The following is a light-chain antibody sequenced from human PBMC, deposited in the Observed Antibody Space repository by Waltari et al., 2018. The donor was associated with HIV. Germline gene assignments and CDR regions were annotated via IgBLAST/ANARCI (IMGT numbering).Light chain of an antibody. CDR1: RSNIGAGSD. Sequence: QSVLTQPPSVSGAPGQGVIISCTGSRSNIGAGSDVHWYQQLPGTAPKLLMSGNNNRPSGIPDRFSGAKSGTSASLASTGLQAEDEADYYCQSYDSSLSVWVFGGGTKLTGL. J-gene: IGLJ3*02. CDR2: GNN. CDR3: QSYDSSLSVWV. V-gene: IGLV1-40*01.